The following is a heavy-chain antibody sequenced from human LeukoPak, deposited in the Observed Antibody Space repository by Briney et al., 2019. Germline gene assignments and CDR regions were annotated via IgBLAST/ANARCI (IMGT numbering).Heavy chain of an antibody. V-gene: IGHV1-18*01. J-gene: IGHJ4*02. CDR2: ISAYNGNT. CDR1: GYTFTSYG. CDR3: ARDPSGITIFGVVIDPYYFDY. Sequence: ASVKVSCKASGYTFTSYGINWVRQAPGQGFEWMGWISAYNGNTNYAQKLQGRVTMTTDTSTTTAYMELRSLKSDDTAVYYCARDPSGITIFGVVIDPYYFDYWGQGTLVTVSS. D-gene: IGHD3-3*01.